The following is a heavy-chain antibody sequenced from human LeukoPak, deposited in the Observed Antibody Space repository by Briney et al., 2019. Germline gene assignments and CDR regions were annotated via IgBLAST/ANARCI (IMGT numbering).Heavy chain of an antibody. D-gene: IGHD3-22*01. CDR3: ARDNYDSSGYYSPHFDY. J-gene: IGHJ4*02. CDR2: ISSSSSTI. Sequence: GGSLRLSCAASGFTFSSYSMNWVRQAPGKGLEWVSYISSSSSTIYYADSVKGRFTISRDNAKNSLYLQMNSLRAEDTAVYYCARDNYDSSGYYSPHFDYWGQGTLVTVSS. CDR1: GFTFSSYS. V-gene: IGHV3-48*01.